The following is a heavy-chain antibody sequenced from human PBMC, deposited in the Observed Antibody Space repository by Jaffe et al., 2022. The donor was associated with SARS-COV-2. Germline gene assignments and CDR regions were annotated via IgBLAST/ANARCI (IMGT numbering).Heavy chain of an antibody. CDR2: IWYDGSNK. CDR1: GFTFSSYG. J-gene: IGHJ6*02. Sequence: QVQLVESGGGVVQPGRSLRLSCAASGFTFSSYGMHWVRQAPGKGLEWVAVIWYDGSNKYYADSVKGRFTISRDNSKNTLYLQMNSLRAEDTAVYYCARAQYCSSTSCYITSWYGGWYYYGMDVWGQGTTVTVSS. V-gene: IGHV3-33*01. CDR3: ARAQYCSSTSCYITSWYGGWYYYGMDV. D-gene: IGHD2-2*02.